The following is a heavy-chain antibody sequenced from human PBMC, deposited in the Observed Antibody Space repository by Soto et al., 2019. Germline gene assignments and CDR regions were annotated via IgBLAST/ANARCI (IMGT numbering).Heavy chain of an antibody. CDR1: GFTFSSYA. J-gene: IGHJ4*02. V-gene: IGHV3-23*01. CDR2: ISGSGGST. Sequence: GGSLRLSCAASGFTFSSYAMSWVRQAPGKGLEWVSAISGSGGSTYYADSVKGRFTISRDNSKNTLYLRMNSLRAEDTAVYYCAKVACSGGSCYNYFDYWGQGTLVTVSS. CDR3: AKVACSGGSCYNYFDY. D-gene: IGHD2-15*01.